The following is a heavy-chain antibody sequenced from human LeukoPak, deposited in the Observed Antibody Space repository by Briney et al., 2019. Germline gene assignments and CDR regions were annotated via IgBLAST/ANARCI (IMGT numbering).Heavy chain of an antibody. CDR1: GYSFTSYW. V-gene: IGHV5-51*01. Sequence: GESLKICCKGSGYSFTSYWIGWVRQMPRKGLEWMGIIYPGDSDTRYSPSFQGQVTISADKSISTAYLQWSSLKASDTAMYYCARIAGSDILTGPTNWFDPWGQGTLVTVSS. J-gene: IGHJ5*02. CDR3: ARIAGSDILTGPTNWFDP. CDR2: IYPGDSDT. D-gene: IGHD3-9*01.